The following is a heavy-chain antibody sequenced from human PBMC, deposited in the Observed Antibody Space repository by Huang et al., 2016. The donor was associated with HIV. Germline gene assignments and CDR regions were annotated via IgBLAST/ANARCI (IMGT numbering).Heavy chain of an antibody. Sequence: VESGGRSVQPGGSIRLSCVGSTFTFGAYWMSWGRQPPGKGVEWVANIKQDETEKYYVDSVKGRFNISRDNAKKVLFLEMDALRVEDTAIYFCATKTAGMDIWGQGTTVIVSS. CDR2: IKQDETEK. J-gene: IGHJ6*02. V-gene: IGHV3-7*01. CDR3: ATKTAGMDI. CDR1: TFTFGAYW.